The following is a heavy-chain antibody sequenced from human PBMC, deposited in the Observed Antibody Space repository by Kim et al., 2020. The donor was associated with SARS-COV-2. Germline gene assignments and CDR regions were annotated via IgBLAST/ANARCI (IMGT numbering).Heavy chain of an antibody. CDR3: ATCVDIVAHQMGWYFDL. V-gene: IGHV3-21*01. CDR2: ISSSSSYI. Sequence: GGSLRLSCAASGFTFSSYSMNWVRQAPGKGLEWVSSISSSSSYIYYADSVKGRFTISRDNAKNSLYLQMNSLRAEDTAVYYCATCVDIVAHQMGWYFDLWGRGTLVTVSS. J-gene: IGHJ2*01. CDR1: GFTFSSYS. D-gene: IGHD5-12*01.